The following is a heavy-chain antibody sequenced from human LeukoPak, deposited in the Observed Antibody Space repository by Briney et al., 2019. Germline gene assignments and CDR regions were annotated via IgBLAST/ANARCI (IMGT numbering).Heavy chain of an antibody. CDR3: ARDQGNTAMALDY. CDR2: IIPIFGTA. J-gene: IGHJ4*02. CDR1: RGTFSSYA. Sequence: SVTVSCKASRGTFSSYAIRWVRQAPGQGLEWMGGIIPIFGTANYAQKFQGRVTITADESTSTAYMELSSLRSEDTAVYYCARDQGNTAMALDYWGQGTLVTVSS. D-gene: IGHD5-18*01. V-gene: IGHV1-69*13.